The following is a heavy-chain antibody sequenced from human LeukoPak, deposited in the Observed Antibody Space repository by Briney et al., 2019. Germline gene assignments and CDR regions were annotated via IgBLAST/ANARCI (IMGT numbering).Heavy chain of an antibody. V-gene: IGHV3-23*01. Sequence: GGSLRLSCAASGFTFSSYAMNWVRQAPGKGLEWVSAISGSGGSTYYADSVKGRFTISRDNSKNTLYLQMNSLRAEDTAVYYCANLLRIAAAGKGYYFDYWGQGTLVTVSS. CDR1: GFTFSSYA. CDR2: ISGSGGST. D-gene: IGHD6-13*01. CDR3: ANLLRIAAAGKGYYFDY. J-gene: IGHJ4*02.